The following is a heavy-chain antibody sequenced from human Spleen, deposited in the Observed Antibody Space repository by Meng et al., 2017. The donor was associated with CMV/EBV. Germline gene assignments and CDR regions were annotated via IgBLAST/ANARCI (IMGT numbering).Heavy chain of an antibody. D-gene: IGHD6-19*01. Sequence: TFSSYEMDWVRQAPGKGLEWVSYISISGSDIQYADSVRGRFTISRDNAKNSLYLQMNSLRAEDTALYYCARVYSSGWTPYGMDVWGQGTTVTVSS. CDR1: TFSSYE. CDR3: ARVYSSGWTPYGMDV. J-gene: IGHJ6*02. CDR2: ISISGSDI. V-gene: IGHV3-48*03.